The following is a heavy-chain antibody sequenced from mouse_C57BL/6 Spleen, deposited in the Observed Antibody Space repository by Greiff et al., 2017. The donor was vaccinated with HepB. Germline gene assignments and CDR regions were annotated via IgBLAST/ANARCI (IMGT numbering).Heavy chain of an antibody. CDR3: ARGDSSGYGYFDY. D-gene: IGHD3-2*02. Sequence: QVQLKQPGAELVMPGASVKLSCKASGYTFTSYWMHWVKQRPGQGLEWIGEIDPSDSYTNYNQKFKGKSTLTVDKSSSTAYMQLSSLTSEDSAFYYCARGDSSGYGYFDYWGQGTTLTVSS. J-gene: IGHJ2*01. CDR1: GYTFTSYW. V-gene: IGHV1-69*01. CDR2: IDPSDSYT.